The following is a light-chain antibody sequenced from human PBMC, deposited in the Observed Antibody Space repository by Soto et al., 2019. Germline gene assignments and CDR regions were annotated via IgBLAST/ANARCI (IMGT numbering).Light chain of an antibody. Sequence: EIVLTQSPATLSLSPGERATLSCRASPSVTNFLAWYQQKPGQAPRLLIYAASSRATGIPDRFSGSGSGTDFTLTINRLEPEDFAVYYCQDYGTSWTFGQGTKVDIK. CDR2: AAS. V-gene: IGKV3-20*01. J-gene: IGKJ1*01. CDR3: QDYGTSWT. CDR1: PSVTNF.